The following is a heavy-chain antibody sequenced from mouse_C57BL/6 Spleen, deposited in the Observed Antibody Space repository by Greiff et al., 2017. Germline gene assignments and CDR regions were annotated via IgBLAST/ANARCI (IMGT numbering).Heavy chain of an antibody. V-gene: IGHV1-52*01. CDR1: GYTFTSYW. CDR2: IDPSDSET. CDR3: ARDYYGNSAWFAY. J-gene: IGHJ3*01. Sequence: QVQLQQPGAELVRPGSSVQLSCKASGYTFTSYWMHWVKQRPIQGLEWIGNIDPSDSETHYKQKFKDKATLTVDNSSSTAYMHLSSLTSDDSAVYYCARDYYGNSAWFAYWGKGTLVTVSA. D-gene: IGHD2-1*01.